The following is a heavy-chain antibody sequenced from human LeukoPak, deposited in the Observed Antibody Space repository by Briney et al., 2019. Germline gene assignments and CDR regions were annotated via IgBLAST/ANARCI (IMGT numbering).Heavy chain of an antibody. V-gene: IGHV4-59*08. J-gene: IGHJ3*02. CDR3: ARGELEAFDI. D-gene: IGHD2/OR15-2a*01. CDR1: GGSISSYY. Sequence: PETLSLTCIHSGGSISSYYWSWIRPPPGKGLEWIGYIYYSGSTNYNPSLKSRVTISVDTSKNQFSLKLSSVTAADTAVYYCARGELEAFDIWGQGTMVTVSS. CDR2: IYYSGST.